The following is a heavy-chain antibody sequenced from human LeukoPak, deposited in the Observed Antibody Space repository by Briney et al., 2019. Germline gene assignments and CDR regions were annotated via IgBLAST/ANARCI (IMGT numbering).Heavy chain of an antibody. Sequence: ASVKVSCKASGYSFTNYYMNWVRQAPGQGLEWRGIINPSGGTTRYAQKFQGRVTMTRDMSTSTVYMELSSLRSEDTAAYHCARGSTVTTGWGNWFDPWGQGTLVTVSS. D-gene: IGHD4-17*01. J-gene: IGHJ5*02. CDR1: GYSFTNYY. V-gene: IGHV1-46*01. CDR3: ARGSTVTTGWGNWFDP. CDR2: INPSGGTT.